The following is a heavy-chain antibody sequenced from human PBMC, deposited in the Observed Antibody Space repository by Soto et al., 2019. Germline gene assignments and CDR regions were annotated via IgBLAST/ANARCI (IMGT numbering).Heavy chain of an antibody. Sequence: QITLKESGPTLVKPTQTLTLTCTYSGFSLSTSGVGVGWIRQPPGKALEWLALIYWDDDKRYSPSLKSRLTITKHTTKNQVVLTMTNIDPVNTATYYCAHLNIVVVWTPSSLYPYYFDYWGQGTLVTVSS. CDR1: GFSLSTSGVG. D-gene: IGHD2-21*01. V-gene: IGHV2-5*02. CDR2: IYWDDDK. J-gene: IGHJ4*02. CDR3: AHLNIVVVWTPSSLYPYYFDY.